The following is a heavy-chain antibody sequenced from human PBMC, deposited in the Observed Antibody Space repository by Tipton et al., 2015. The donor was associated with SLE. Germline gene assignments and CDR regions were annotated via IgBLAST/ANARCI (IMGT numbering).Heavy chain of an antibody. Sequence: TLSLTCTVSGGSISSYYWSWIRQPPGKGLEWIGYISYSGSTYYNPSLKSRVTISVDTSKNQFSLKLSSVTAADTAVYYCARGKSGSYLGYYYYMDVWGKGTTVTVSS. CDR1: GGSISSYY. J-gene: IGHJ6*03. CDR2: ISYSGST. V-gene: IGHV4-30-4*08. D-gene: IGHD1-26*01. CDR3: ARGKSGSYLGYYYYMDV.